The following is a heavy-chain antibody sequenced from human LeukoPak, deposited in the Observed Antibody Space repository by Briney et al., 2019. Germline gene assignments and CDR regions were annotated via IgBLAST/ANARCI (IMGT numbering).Heavy chain of an antibody. D-gene: IGHD2-15*01. CDR1: GFTFSSYA. J-gene: IGHJ3*02. CDR3: AKETVVVVAATPDAFDI. CDR2: ISGSGGST. V-gene: IGHV3-23*01. Sequence: PGGSLRLSCAASGFTFSSYAMSWVRQAPGKGLEWVSGISGSGGSTHYADSVTDRFTISRDNSKNTLYLQMNSLRAEDTAVYYCAKETVVVVAATPDAFDIWGQGTMVTVSS.